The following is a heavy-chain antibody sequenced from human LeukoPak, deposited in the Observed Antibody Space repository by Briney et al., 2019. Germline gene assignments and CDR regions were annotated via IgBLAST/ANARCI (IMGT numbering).Heavy chain of an antibody. CDR3: AREWFGELLDGY. D-gene: IGHD3-10*01. CDR2: ISSSSSYI. Sequence: PGGSLRLSCAASGFTFSSYSLNWVRQAPGKGLEWVSSISSSSSYIYYADSVKGRFTISRDNAKNSLYLHMNSLRAEDTAVYYCAREWFGELLDGYWGQGTLVTVSS. V-gene: IGHV3-21*01. J-gene: IGHJ4*02. CDR1: GFTFSSYS.